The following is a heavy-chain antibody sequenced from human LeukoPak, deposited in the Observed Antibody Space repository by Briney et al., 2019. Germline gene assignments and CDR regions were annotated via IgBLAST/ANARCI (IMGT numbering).Heavy chain of an antibody. CDR1: GFTVSSNY. CDR3: AREGYYDILTGYFY. V-gene: IGHV3-53*01. D-gene: IGHD3-9*01. Sequence: GGSLRLSCAASGFTVSSNYMSWVRQAPGKGLEWVSLIYSGGTTYYADSVKGRFTISRDNAKNSLYLQMNSLRAEDTAVYYRAREGYYDILTGYFYWGQGTLVTVSS. CDR2: IYSGGTT. J-gene: IGHJ4*02.